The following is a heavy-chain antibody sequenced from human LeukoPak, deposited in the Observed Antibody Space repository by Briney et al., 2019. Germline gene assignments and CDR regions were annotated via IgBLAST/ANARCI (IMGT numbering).Heavy chain of an antibody. Sequence: ASVKVSCTASGYTFTSYAMNWVRQAPGQGLEWMGWINTNTGNPTYAQGFTGRFVFSLDTSVSTAYLQISSLKAEDTAVYYCARAGRYCGGDCPHYYYYYMDVWGKGTTVTVSS. CDR1: GYTFTSYA. D-gene: IGHD2-21*01. J-gene: IGHJ6*03. CDR2: INTNTGNP. V-gene: IGHV7-4-1*02. CDR3: ARAGRYCGGDCPHYYYYYMDV.